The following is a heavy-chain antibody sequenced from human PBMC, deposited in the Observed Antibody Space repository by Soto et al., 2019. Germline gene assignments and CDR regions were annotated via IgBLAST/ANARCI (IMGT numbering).Heavy chain of an antibody. D-gene: IGHD3-10*01. CDR3: VRQYNVFLFFGESLSGMDV. Sequence: SETLSLTCSVSAGFISGSSNYWGWIRLTPGKGLDWLRSIDYSRKTWDNLCLRGPVNISVDTSKNQFSLNLKSLTAADTAVYYRVRQYNVFLFFGESLSGMDVWGQGTTVTVPS. J-gene: IGHJ6*02. V-gene: IGHV4-39*01. CDR2: IDYSRKT. CDR1: AGFISGSSNY.